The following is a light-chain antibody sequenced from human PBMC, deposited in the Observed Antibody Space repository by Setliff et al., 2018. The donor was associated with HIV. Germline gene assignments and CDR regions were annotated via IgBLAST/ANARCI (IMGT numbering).Light chain of an antibody. CDR2: DVT. V-gene: IGLV2-11*01. CDR1: SSDVGNYNY. Sequence: QSALTQPRSVSGSPGQSVTIPCTGTSSDVGNYNYVSWYQQHPGKAPKLMIYDVTKRPSGVPDRFSGSKSGNTASLTISGLQAEDEADYYCSSYAGSYTSLFGFGTGTKV. J-gene: IGLJ1*01. CDR3: SSYAGSYTSLFG.